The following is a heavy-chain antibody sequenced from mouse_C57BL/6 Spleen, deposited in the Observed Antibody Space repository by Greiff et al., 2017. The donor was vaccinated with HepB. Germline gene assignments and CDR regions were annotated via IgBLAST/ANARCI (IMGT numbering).Heavy chain of an antibody. D-gene: IGHD1-1*01. CDR1: GYAFTNYL. J-gene: IGHJ2*01. CDR3: ARGTTVVGTEFDY. Sequence: QVQLQQSGAELVRPGTSVKVSCKASGYAFTNYLIEWVKQRPGQGLEWIGVINPGSGGTNYNEKFKGKATLTADKSSSTAYMQLSRLTSEDSAVYFCARGTTVVGTEFDYWGQGTTLTVSS. V-gene: IGHV1-54*01. CDR2: INPGSGGT.